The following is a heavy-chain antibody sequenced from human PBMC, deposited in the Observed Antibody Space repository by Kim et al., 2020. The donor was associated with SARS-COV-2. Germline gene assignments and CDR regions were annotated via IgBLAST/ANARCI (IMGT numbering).Heavy chain of an antibody. CDR3: AREIQYSYGAPSGY. Sequence: GGSLRLSCAASGFTVSSNYMNWVRQAPGKGLEWVSVIYSGGSTYYADSVKGRFTISRDNSKNTLYLQTNSLRAEDTAVYYCAREIQYSYGAPSGYWGQGT. D-gene: IGHD5-18*01. CDR1: GFTVSSNY. CDR2: IYSGGST. V-gene: IGHV3-66*01. J-gene: IGHJ4*02.